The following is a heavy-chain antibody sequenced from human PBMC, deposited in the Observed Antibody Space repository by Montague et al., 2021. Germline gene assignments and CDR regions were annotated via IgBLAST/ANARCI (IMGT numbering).Heavy chain of an antibody. CDR2: TSGRSTYI. V-gene: IGHV3-21*01. CDR1: GFTFDSYD. J-gene: IGHJ6*02. CDR3: ARQEYGLDV. Sequence: SLRLSCAGSGFTFDSYDMNLFRQAPGKGLEWVSSTSGRSTYIYYGDSMKGRVIISRDNAKNSLYLQMNSLRVEDTAIYYCARQEYGLDVWGQGTTVTVSS.